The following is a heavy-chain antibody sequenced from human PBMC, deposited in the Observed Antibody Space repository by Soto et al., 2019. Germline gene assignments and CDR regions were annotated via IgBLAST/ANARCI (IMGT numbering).Heavy chain of an antibody. CDR1: GYNFASNH. D-gene: IGHD6-13*01. CDR2: IHHTDEST. J-gene: IGHJ4*02. CDR3: VRDRFGSWTFDY. V-gene: IGHV1-46*01. Sequence: QVQLVQSGAEVKEPGASVKVSCKASGYNFASNHMHWVRQIPGQGLEWMGIIHHTDESTSYAQRFRGRITLTRDAPTNTDYMELRGLTSEDTAVYYCVRDRFGSWTFDYWGQGTLLTVSS.